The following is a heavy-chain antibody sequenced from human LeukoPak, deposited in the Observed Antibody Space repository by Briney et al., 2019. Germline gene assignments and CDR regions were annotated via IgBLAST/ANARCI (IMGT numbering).Heavy chain of an antibody. D-gene: IGHD2-8*01. CDR2: INHSGST. V-gene: IGHV4-34*01. Sequence: PSETLSLTCAVYGGSFSGYYWSWIRQPPGKGLEWIGDINHSGSTNYNPSLKSRVTISVDTSKNQFSLKLSSVTAADTAVYYCAREDDCTNGVCYFFDYWGQGTLVTVSS. CDR1: GGSFSGYY. CDR3: AREDDCTNGVCYFFDY. J-gene: IGHJ4*02.